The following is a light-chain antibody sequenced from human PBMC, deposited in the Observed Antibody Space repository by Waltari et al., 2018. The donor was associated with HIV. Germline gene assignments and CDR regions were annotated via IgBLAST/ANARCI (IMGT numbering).Light chain of an antibody. V-gene: IGKV3-20*01. CDR1: QTITSNS. Sequence: EIVLTQSPGTLSLSPGERATLFCRASQTITSNSLAWYQQKSGQPPRFLIYGASNRAIGIPDRFSGSGSGTDFTLTISRLEPEDFALYYCQQYDISPITFGQGTRLEIK. CDR2: GAS. CDR3: QQYDISPIT. J-gene: IGKJ5*01.